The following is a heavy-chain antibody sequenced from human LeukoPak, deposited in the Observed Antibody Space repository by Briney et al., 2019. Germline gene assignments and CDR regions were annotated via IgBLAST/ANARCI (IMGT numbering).Heavy chain of an antibody. CDR3: ARGPEPRTDYYYYYGMDV. CDR2: IYYSGST. Sequence: PSETLSLTCTVSGGSISSYYWSWIRQPPGKGLEWIGYIYYSGSTNYNPSLKSQVTISVDTSKNQFSLKLSSVTAADTAVYYCARGPEPRTDYYYYYGMDVWGQGTTVTVSS. V-gene: IGHV4-59*01. J-gene: IGHJ6*02. CDR1: GGSISSYY.